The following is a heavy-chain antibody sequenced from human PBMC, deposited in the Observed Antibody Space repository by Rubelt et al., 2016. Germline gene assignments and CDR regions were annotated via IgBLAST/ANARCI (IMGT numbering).Heavy chain of an antibody. CDR3: TSTNRWAYCGGNCYNEGAFDV. J-gene: IGHJ3*01. CDR2: ISSGSTYI. D-gene: IGHD2-21*02. V-gene: IGHV3-21*01. Sequence: GEGLEWVSSISSGSTYIYHADSVKGRFTISRDNAKNSLYLQMNSLRAEDTAVYYCTSTNRWAYCGGNCYNEGAFDVWGQGTMVTVSS.